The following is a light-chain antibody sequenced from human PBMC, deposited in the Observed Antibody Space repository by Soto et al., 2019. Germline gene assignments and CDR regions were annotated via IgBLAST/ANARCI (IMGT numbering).Light chain of an antibody. CDR1: SSDVGGYNY. J-gene: IGLJ1*01. V-gene: IGLV2-11*01. CDR3: CSFVDTGSYL. CDR2: DVS. Sequence: QSALTQPRSVSGSPGQSVTISCTGTSSDVGGYNYVSWYQQHPGKAPKLMIYDVSKRPSGVPDRFSGSKSGNTASLTISGLQSDDEADYYCCSFVDTGSYLFGSGTKVTVL.